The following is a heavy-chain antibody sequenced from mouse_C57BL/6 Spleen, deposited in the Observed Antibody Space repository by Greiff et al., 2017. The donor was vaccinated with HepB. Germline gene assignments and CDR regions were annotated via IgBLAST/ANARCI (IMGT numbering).Heavy chain of an antibody. Sequence: EVMLVESGGGLVKPGGSLKLSCAASGFTLSDYGMHWVRQAPEKGLEWVAYISSGSSTIYYADPVKGRFTISRDNAKNTLFLQMTSLRSEDTAMYYCAYLDYWGQGTTLTVSS. J-gene: IGHJ2*01. CDR3: AYLDY. CDR1: GFTLSDYG. CDR2: ISSGSSTI. V-gene: IGHV5-17*01.